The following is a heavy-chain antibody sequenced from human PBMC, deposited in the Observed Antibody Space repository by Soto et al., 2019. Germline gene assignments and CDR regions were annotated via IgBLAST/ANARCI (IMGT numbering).Heavy chain of an antibody. CDR1: GSTFSDHY. D-gene: IGHD1-26*01. CDR3: TRGYSAIDIYAFDI. CDR2: SGNRANSDTT. J-gene: IGHJ3*02. V-gene: IGHV3-72*01. Sequence: PGGSLRHSCAASGSTFSDHYMDWVRQAPGKGLEWVGRSGNRANSDTTEYGSSVKGRFTISRDDSKNSMYLQMNSLKTEDTAVYYCTRGYSAIDIYAFDIWGQATLVNISS.